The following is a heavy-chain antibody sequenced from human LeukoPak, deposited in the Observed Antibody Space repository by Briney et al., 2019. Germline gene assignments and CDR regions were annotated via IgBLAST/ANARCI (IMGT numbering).Heavy chain of an antibody. D-gene: IGHD6-6*01. CDR1: GYTFTGYY. CDR3: ARDSPYSSSRDWFDP. J-gene: IGHJ5*02. V-gene: IGHV1-18*04. CDR2: ISAYNGNT. Sequence: GASVKVSCKASGYTFTGYYMHWVRQAPGQGLEWMGWISAYNGNTNYAQKLQGRVTMTTDTSTSTAYMELRSLRSDDTAVYYCARDSPYSSSRDWFDPWGQGTLVTVSS.